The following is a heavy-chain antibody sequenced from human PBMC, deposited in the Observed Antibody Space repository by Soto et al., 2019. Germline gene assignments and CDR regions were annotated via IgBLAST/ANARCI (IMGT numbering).Heavy chain of an antibody. CDR1: GGTFSSYA. Sequence: GASVKVSCKASGGTFSSYAISWVRQAPGQGLEWMGGIIPIFGTANYAQKFQGRVTITADESTSTAYMELSSLRSEGTAVYYCARGHYGGNYFAYWGQGTLVTVSS. CDR3: ARGHYGGNYFAY. J-gene: IGHJ4*02. CDR2: IIPIFGTA. D-gene: IGHD4-17*01. V-gene: IGHV1-69*13.